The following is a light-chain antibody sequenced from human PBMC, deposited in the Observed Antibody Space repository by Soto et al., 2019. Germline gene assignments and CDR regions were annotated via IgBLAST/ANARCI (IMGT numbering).Light chain of an antibody. CDR1: QSISRY. Sequence: DIQMTQSPSSLSASVGDGVSITCRASQSISRYLNWYQQEPGKAPKLLISGASTLQSGVPSRFSGSGSGTDFTLTISSLHPEDFAAYFCQQGYSTSLTFGQGTRLVIK. J-gene: IGKJ1*01. CDR3: QQGYSTSLT. CDR2: GAS. V-gene: IGKV1-39*01.